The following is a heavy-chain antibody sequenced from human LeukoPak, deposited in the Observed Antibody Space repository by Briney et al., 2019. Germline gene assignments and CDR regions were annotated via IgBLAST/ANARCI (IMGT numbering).Heavy chain of an antibody. D-gene: IGHD6-6*01. CDR1: GFTFSSYA. J-gene: IGHJ4*02. Sequence: GGSLRLSCAASGFTFSSYAMSWVRRAPGKGLEWVSAISGSGGSTYYADSVKGRFTISRDNSKNTLYLQMNSLRAEDTAVYYCAKDRRSRSSSSRGAFDYWGQGTLVTVSS. CDR2: ISGSGGST. CDR3: AKDRRSRSSSSRGAFDY. V-gene: IGHV3-23*01.